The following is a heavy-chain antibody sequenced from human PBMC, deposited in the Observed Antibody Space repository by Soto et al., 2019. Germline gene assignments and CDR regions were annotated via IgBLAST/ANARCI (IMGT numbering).Heavy chain of an antibody. D-gene: IGHD6-19*01. CDR1: GFTFSSYS. V-gene: IGHV3-48*02. CDR3: VKTYSSGWYGSIDY. J-gene: IGHJ4*02. Sequence: AGGSLRLSCAASGFTFSSYSMNWVRQAPGKGLEWVSYISSSSSTIYYADSVKGRFTISRDNAKNSLYLQMNSLRDEDTAVYYCVKTYSSGWYGSIDYWGQGTLVTVSS. CDR2: ISSSSSTI.